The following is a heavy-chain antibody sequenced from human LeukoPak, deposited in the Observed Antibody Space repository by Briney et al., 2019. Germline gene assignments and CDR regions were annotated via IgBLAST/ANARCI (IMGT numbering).Heavy chain of an antibody. Sequence: PSETLSLTCTVSGGSISSYYWSWIRQPPGKGLEWIGYIYYSGSTNYNPPLKSRVTISVDTSKNQFSLKLSSVTAADTAVYYCARDLANWNYEDDAFDIWGQGTMVTVSS. CDR1: GGSISSYY. J-gene: IGHJ3*02. CDR3: ARDLANWNYEDDAFDI. V-gene: IGHV4-59*01. CDR2: IYYSGST. D-gene: IGHD1-7*01.